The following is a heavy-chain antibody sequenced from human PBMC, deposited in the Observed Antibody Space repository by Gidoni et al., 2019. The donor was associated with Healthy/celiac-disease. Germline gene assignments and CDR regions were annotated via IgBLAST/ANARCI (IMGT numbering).Heavy chain of an antibody. D-gene: IGHD6-19*01. CDR1: GYTFTSYG. CDR2: ISAYNGNT. J-gene: IGHJ6*02. CDR3: ARTIDSSGWGISYYYYYGMDV. Sequence: QVQLVQSGAEVKKPGASVKVSCKASGYTFTSYGISWVRQAPGQGLEWMGWISAYNGNTNYAQKLQGRVTMTTDTSTSTAYMELRSLRSDDTAVYYCARTIDSSGWGISYYYYYGMDVWGQGTTVTVSS. V-gene: IGHV1-18*01.